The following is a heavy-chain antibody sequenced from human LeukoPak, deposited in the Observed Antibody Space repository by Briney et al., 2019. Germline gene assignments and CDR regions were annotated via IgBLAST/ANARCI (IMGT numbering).Heavy chain of an antibody. CDR1: GFTFSNHA. J-gene: IGHJ5*02. CDR3: ARHYGP. Sequence: GGSLRLSCVTSGFTFSNHAMHWVRQGPGKGLEWVAVISDDGSSKFYADSVKGRFTISRDNSKNTLFLQINSLRPEDTAVYYCARHYGPWGQGTLVTVSS. V-gene: IGHV3-30*04. D-gene: IGHD3-16*01. CDR2: ISDDGSSK.